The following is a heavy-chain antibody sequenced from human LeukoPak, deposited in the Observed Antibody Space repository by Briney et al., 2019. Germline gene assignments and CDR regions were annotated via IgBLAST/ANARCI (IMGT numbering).Heavy chain of an antibody. CDR2: INPNSGGT. D-gene: IGHD3-10*01. CDR1: GYTFTGYY. V-gene: IGHV1-2*04. Sequence: ASVKVSCKASGYTFTGYYMHWVRQAPGQGLEWMGWINPNSGGTNYAQKFQGWVTMTRDTSINTVHMELSSLRSDGTAVYYCALSRLGEPGGMDVWGQGTTVTVSS. CDR3: ALSRLGEPGGMDV. J-gene: IGHJ6*02.